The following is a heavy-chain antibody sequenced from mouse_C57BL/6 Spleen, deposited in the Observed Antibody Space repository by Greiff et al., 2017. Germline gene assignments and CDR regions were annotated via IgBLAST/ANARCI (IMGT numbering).Heavy chain of an antibody. CDR2: INPSSGYT. CDR1: GYTFTSYT. J-gene: IGHJ2*01. V-gene: IGHV1-4*01. Sequence: QVQLQQSGAELARPGASVKMSCKASGYTFTSYTMHWVKQRPGQGLEWIGYINPSSGYTKYNQKFKDKATLTADKSSSTAYMQLSSLTSEDSAVDYCAGLGGYFDYWGQGTTLTVSS. D-gene: IGHD4-1*01. CDR3: AGLGGYFDY.